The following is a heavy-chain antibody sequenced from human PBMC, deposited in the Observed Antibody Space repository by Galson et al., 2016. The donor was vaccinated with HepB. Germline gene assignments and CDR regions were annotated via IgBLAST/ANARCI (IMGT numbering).Heavy chain of an antibody. CDR2: ILYDGSKK. J-gene: IGHJ4*02. CDR3: ARGATTVTTLRVY. Sequence: SLRLSCAASGFTFSSYAMHWVRQAPGKGLEWVAVILYDGSKKYYADSVRGRFTISRDNSKNTLYLQVSSLRAEDTAVYHCARGATTVTTLRVYWGQGTLVTVSS. D-gene: IGHD4-17*01. V-gene: IGHV3-30-3*01. CDR1: GFTFSSYA.